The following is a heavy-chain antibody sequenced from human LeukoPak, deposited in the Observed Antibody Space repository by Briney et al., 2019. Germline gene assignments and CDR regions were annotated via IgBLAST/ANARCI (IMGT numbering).Heavy chain of an antibody. V-gene: IGHV3-33*01. CDR1: GFTFSSYG. CDR2: IWYDGSNK. J-gene: IGHJ4*02. D-gene: IGHD2-15*01. Sequence: PGGSLSLTCAASGFTFSSYGMHWVRQAPGKGLEWVAVIWYDGSNKYYADSVKGRFTISRDNSKNTLYLQMNSLRAEDTAVYYCAREGDCSGGSCYSAERRYYYASSGYSFLLHWGQGILVTVSS. CDR3: AREGDCSGGSCYSAERRYYYASSGYSFLLH.